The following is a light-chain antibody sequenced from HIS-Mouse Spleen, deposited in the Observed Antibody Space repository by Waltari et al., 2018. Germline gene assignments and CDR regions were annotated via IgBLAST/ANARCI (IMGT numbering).Light chain of an antibody. CDR3: SSYTSSSTVV. CDR1: SSDGGGSNH. CDR2: DVS. J-gene: IGLJ2*01. V-gene: IGLV2-14*03. Sequence: QSALTQPASVSGSPGQSITISCTGTSSDGGGSNHVSWYQQHPGKAPKLMIYDVSNRPSGVSNRFSGSKSGNTASLTISGLQAEDEADYYCSSYTSSSTVVFGGGTKLTVL.